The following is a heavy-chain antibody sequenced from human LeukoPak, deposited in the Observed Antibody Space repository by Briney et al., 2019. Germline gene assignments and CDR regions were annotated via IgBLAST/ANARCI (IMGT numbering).Heavy chain of an antibody. Sequence: GGSLRLSCSASGFSFSGSWMTWFRQAPGKGLEGVANIKPDGSDTYYVDSMKDRFTISRDNAKNSLYLQINGLRAEDTAVYYCARHLDWSFDYWGQGTLVTVSS. D-gene: IGHD3/OR15-3a*01. CDR1: GFSFSGSW. J-gene: IGHJ4*02. CDR3: ARHLDWSFDY. V-gene: IGHV3-7*01. CDR2: IKPDGSDT.